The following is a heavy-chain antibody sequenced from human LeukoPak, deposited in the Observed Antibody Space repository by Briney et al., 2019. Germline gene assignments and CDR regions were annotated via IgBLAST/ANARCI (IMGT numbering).Heavy chain of an antibody. V-gene: IGHV4-39*07. J-gene: IGHJ6*03. CDR3: ARDLGGYPFFMDV. CDR1: GGSIRSGDHH. CDR2: LDESGRP. D-gene: IGHD2-15*01. Sequence: PSETLSLTCSVSGGSIRSGDHHWAWVRQPPGKGLEFIGSLDESGRPYCNRPLKSRVSISGDTSGKQFSLNLTSVTAADTAVYFCARDLGGYPFFMDVWGRGTTVIVSS.